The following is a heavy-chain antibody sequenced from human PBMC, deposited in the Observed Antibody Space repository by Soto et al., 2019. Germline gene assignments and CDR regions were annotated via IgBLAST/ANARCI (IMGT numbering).Heavy chain of an antibody. CDR2: ISYDGSNK. CDR3: ASSTIRGLSSGYYFDY. Sequence: GGSLRLSCAASGFTFSSYGMHWVRQAPGKGLEWVAVISYDGSNKYYADSVKGRFTISRDNSKNTLYLQMNSLRAEDTAVYYCASSTIRGLSSGYYFDYWGQGTLVTVSS. D-gene: IGHD3-3*01. J-gene: IGHJ4*02. CDR1: GFTFSSYG. V-gene: IGHV3-30*03.